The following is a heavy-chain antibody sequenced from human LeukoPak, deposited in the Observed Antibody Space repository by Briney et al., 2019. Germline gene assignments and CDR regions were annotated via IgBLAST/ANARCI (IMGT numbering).Heavy chain of an antibody. CDR3: AREKGGGSGSFDY. CDR1: GFTFSSYW. J-gene: IGHJ4*02. CDR2: IKQDGSEK. Sequence: GGSLRLSCAASGFTFSSYWMSWVCQAPGEGLEWVAHIKQDGSEKSYVDSVEGRFTISRDNAKNALYLQMNSLRAEDTAVYYCAREKGGGSGSFDYWGQGTLVTVSS. D-gene: IGHD3-10*01. V-gene: IGHV3-7*03.